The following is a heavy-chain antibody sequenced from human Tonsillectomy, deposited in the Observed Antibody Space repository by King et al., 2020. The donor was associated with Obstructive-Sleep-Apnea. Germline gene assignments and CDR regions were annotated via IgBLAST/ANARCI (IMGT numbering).Heavy chain of an antibody. J-gene: IGHJ4*02. Sequence: HVQLVESGGGVVQPGRSLRLSCAASGFTFSSHAMHWVRQAPGKGLEWVAVISYDGSNKYYADSVKGRFTISRDNSKNTLYLQMNSLRAEDTAVYYCARDLTTTVVTPDYWGQGTLVTVSS. CDR3: ARDLTTTVVTPDY. CDR2: ISYDGSNK. D-gene: IGHD4-23*01. CDR1: GFTFSSHA. V-gene: IGHV3-30*04.